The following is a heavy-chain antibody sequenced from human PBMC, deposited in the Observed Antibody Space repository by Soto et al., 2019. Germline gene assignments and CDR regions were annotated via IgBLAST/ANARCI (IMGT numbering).Heavy chain of an antibody. CDR3: AKVMGSTSSTANFDY. CDR2: ISYSGGST. V-gene: IGHV3-23*01. J-gene: IGHJ4*02. Sequence: PGGSLRLSCAASGFTFGTYAMNWVRQAPGKGLEWVASISYSGGSTNYADSVRGRFTISRDNSKNTLSLQMTSLRAEDTAVYYCAKVMGSTSSTANFDYWGRGTLVTVSS. D-gene: IGHD3-10*01. CDR1: GFTFGTYA.